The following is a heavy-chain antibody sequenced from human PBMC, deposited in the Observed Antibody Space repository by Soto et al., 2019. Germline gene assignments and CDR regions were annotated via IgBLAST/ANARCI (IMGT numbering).Heavy chain of an antibody. CDR2: TYYSGST. J-gene: IGHJ5*02. CDR1: GGSISSYY. CDR3: ARGGAHYYGGAWFDP. V-gene: IGHV4-59*01. Sequence: SETLSLTCTVSGGSISSYYWSWIRQPPGKGLEWIGYTYYSGSTNYNPSLKSRVTISVDTSKNQFSLKLSSVTAADTAVYYCARGGAHYYGGAWFDPWGQGTLVTVSS. D-gene: IGHD4-17*01.